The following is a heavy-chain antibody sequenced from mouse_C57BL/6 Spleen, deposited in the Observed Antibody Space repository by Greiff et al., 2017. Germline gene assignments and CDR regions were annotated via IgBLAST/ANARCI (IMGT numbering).Heavy chain of an antibody. CDR3: ARTYDYDWAWFAY. J-gene: IGHJ3*01. V-gene: IGHV5-17*01. CDR2: ISSGSSTI. D-gene: IGHD2-4*01. Sequence: EVKLMESGGGLVKPGGSLKLSCAASGFTFSDYGMHWVRQAPEKGLEWVAYISSGSSTIYYADTVKGRFTISRDNAKNTLFLQMTSLRSEDTAMYYCARTYDYDWAWFAYWGQGTLVTVSA. CDR1: GFTFSDYG.